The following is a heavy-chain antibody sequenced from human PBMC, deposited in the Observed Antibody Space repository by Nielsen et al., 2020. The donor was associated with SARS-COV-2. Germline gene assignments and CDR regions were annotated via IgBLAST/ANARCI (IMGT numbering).Heavy chain of an antibody. CDR3: ASLTIFGVATLIDY. D-gene: IGHD3-3*01. Sequence: SETLSLTCTVSGGSISSSSYYWGWIRQPPGKGLEWIGSIYYSGSTYYNPSLKSRVTISVDTSKNQFSLKLSSVTAADTAVYYCASLTIFGVATLIDYWGQGTLVTVSS. V-gene: IGHV4-39*01. CDR1: GGSISSSSYY. CDR2: IYYSGST. J-gene: IGHJ4*02.